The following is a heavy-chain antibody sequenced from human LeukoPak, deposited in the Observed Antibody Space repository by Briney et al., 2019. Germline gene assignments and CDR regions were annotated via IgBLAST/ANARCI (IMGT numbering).Heavy chain of an antibody. V-gene: IGHV3-49*04. CDR2: IRSKAYGGTT. CDR1: GFTFGDYA. D-gene: IGHD3-9*01. CDR3: TRVATLTGPLGDY. J-gene: IGHJ4*02. Sequence: GGSLRLSCTASGFTFGDYAMSWVRQAPGKGLEWVGFIRSKAYGGTTEYAASVKGRFTISRDDSKSIAYLQMNSLKTEDTAVYYCTRVATLTGPLGDYWGQGTLVTVSS.